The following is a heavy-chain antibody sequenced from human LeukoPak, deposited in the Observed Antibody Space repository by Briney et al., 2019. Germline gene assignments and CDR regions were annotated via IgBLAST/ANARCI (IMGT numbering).Heavy chain of an antibody. D-gene: IGHD3-22*01. CDR1: GGSFSGYY. Sequence: SETLSLTCAVYGGSFSGYYWSWIRQPPGKGLEWIGEINHSGSTNYNPSLKSRVTISVDASKNQFSLKLSSVTAADTAVYYCARLLRGGRDTPMVTMIVVRAKSGAFDIWGQGTMVTVSS. CDR3: ARLLRGGRDTPMVTMIVVRAKSGAFDI. CDR2: INHSGST. J-gene: IGHJ3*02. V-gene: IGHV4-34*01.